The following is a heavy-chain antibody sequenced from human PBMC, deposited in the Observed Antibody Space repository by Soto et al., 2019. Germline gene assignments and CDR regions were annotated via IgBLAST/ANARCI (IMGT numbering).Heavy chain of an antibody. V-gene: IGHV3-33*01. CDR1: GFTFSSYG. CDR3: AREYRGDYEDYYYYMDV. Sequence: GGSLRLSCAASGFTFSSYGMHWVRQAPGKGLEWVAVIWYDGSNKYYADSVKGRFTISRDNSKNTLYLQMNSLRAEDTAVYYCAREYRGDYEDYYYYMDVWGKGTTVTVSS. J-gene: IGHJ6*03. D-gene: IGHD4-17*01. CDR2: IWYDGSNK.